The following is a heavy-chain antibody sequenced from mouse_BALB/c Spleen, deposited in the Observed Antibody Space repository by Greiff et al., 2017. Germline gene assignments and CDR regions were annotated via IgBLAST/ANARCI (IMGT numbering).Heavy chain of an antibody. CDR3: ARGDGYYVGYAMDY. D-gene: IGHD2-3*01. V-gene: IGHV14-3*02. CDR2: IDPANGNT. CDR1: GFNIKDTY. Sequence: VQLKQSGAELVKLGASVKLSCTASGFNIKDTYMHWVKQRPEQGLEWIGRIDPANGNTKYDPKFQGKATITADTSSNTAYLQLSSLTSEDTAVYYCARGDGYYVGYAMDYWGQGTSVTVSS. J-gene: IGHJ4*01.